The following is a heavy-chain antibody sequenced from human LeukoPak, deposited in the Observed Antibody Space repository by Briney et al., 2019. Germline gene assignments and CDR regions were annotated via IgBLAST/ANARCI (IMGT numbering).Heavy chain of an antibody. V-gene: IGHV3-33*01. CDR1: GFTFSSHG. D-gene: IGHD2-15*01. CDR2: IWYDGSKR. J-gene: IGHJ4*02. Sequence: PGGSLRLSCAASGFTFSSHGMHWVRQAPGKGLEWVAVIWYDGSKRYYADSVKGPFTISRDDSKNTLYLQMNSLRDEDTAVYYCARDPASSFDYWGQGTLVTVSS. CDR3: ARDPASSFDY.